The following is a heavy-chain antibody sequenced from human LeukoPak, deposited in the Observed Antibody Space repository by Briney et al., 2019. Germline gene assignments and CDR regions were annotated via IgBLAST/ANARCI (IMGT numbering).Heavy chain of an antibody. Sequence: PSETLSLTCTVSSGSISSYYWSWIRQPPGKGLEWIGYIYYSGSTNYNPSLKSRVTISVDTSKNQFSLKLSSVTAADTAVYYCAGCSGGSCYDWFDPWGQGTLVTVSS. CDR2: IYYSGST. V-gene: IGHV4-59*01. J-gene: IGHJ5*02. CDR1: SGSISSYY. D-gene: IGHD2-15*01. CDR3: AGCSGGSCYDWFDP.